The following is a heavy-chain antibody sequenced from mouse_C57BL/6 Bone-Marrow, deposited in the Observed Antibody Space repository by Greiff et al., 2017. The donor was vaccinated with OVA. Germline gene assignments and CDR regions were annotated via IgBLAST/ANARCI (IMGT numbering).Heavy chain of an antibody. Sequence: VQGVESGAELARPGASVKMSCKASGYTFTSYTMHWVKQRPGQGLEWIGYINPSSGYTKYNQKFKDKATLTADKSSSTAYMQLSSLTSEDSAVYYCARCLGGSNNAYFDVWGTGTTVTVSS. CDR2: INPSSGYT. J-gene: IGHJ1*03. CDR3: ARCLGGSNNAYFDV. V-gene: IGHV1-4*01. D-gene: IGHD2-5*01. CDR1: GYTFTSYT.